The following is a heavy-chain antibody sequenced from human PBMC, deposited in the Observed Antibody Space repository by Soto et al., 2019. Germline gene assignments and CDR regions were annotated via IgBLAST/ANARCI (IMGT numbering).Heavy chain of an antibody. CDR3: ARDWGYLPAAILGDLDY. V-gene: IGHV1-69*13. CDR1: GCTFSSYA. CDR2: IIPIFGTA. D-gene: IGHD2-2*01. J-gene: IGHJ4*02. Sequence: EASVKVSCKASGCTFSSYAISWVRQAPGQGLEWMGGIIPIFGTANYAQRFQGRVTITADESTSTAYMELRSLRSDDTAVYYCARDWGYLPAAILGDLDYWGQGTLVTVSS.